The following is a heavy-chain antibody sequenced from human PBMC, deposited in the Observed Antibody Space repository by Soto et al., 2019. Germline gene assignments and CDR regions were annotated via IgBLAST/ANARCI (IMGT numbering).Heavy chain of an antibody. J-gene: IGHJ4*02. Sequence: PGGSLRLSCAASGFTFSSYAMNWFRQAPGKGLEWVSSMGGSGGHTFYADSVKGRFTVSRDNPNNMVYLQMNSLTDEDTAVYFCARSLEWLPRFFDYWGQGALVTVSS. CDR2: MGGSGGHT. CDR1: GFTFSSYA. D-gene: IGHD3-3*01. CDR3: ARSLEWLPRFFDY. V-gene: IGHV3-23*01.